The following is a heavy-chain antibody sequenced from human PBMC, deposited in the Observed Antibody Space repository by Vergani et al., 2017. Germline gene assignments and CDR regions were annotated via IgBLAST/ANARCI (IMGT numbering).Heavy chain of an antibody. Sequence: QVQLVESGGGLVKPGGSLRLSCAASGFRFSDYHMSWIRQAPGKGLEWVSYISSSGDTIHYADSVKGRFTISRDNAKNSLYLQMNSLRAEDTAVDFCAREDCSGTSCWKENWFDPWGQGTLVTVSS. D-gene: IGHD2-2*01. CDR3: AREDCSGTSCWKENWFDP. J-gene: IGHJ5*02. V-gene: IGHV3-11*01. CDR1: GFRFSDYH. CDR2: ISSSGDTI.